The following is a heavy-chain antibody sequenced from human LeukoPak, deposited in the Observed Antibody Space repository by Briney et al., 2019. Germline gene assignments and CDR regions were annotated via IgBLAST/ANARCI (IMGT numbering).Heavy chain of an antibody. CDR3: AGNSPGGSIAEGDWFDP. J-gene: IGHJ5*02. CDR1: GYTFNV. CDR2: IHAGNGKT. V-gene: IGHV1-3*01. Sequence: GASVKVSCKASGYTFNVHWVRQAPGQRLEWMGWIHAGNGKTKYSQKFQGRVTFIWDTSATTAYMELSSLTSADTAIYYCAGNSPGGSIAEGDWFDPWGQGTLVTVSS. D-gene: IGHD3-16*01.